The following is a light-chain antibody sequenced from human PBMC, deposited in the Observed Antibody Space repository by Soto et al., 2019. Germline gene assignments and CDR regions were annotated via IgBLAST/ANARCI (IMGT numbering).Light chain of an antibody. V-gene: IGLV1-44*01. J-gene: IGLJ7*01. Sequence: QSVLTQPPSASGTPGQRVTISCSGSSSNIGSNTVSWFQQLPGRAPKLLLYTNIYRPSGVPDRFSGSKSGTSASLAISGLQSEYEADYYCAAWDDSLDGHVVFGGGTQLTVL. CDR3: AAWDDSLDGHVV. CDR2: TNI. CDR1: SSNIGSNT.